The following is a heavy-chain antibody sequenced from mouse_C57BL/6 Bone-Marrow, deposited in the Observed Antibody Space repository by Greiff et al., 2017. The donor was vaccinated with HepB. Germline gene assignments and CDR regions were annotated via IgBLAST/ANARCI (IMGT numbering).Heavy chain of an antibody. D-gene: IGHD2-5*01. V-gene: IGHV5-17*01. J-gene: IGHJ2*01. CDR2: ISSGSSTI. Sequence: EVQLVESGGGLVKPGGSLKLSCAASGFTFSDYGMHWVRQAPEKGLEWVAYISSGSSTIYYEDTVKGRFTISRDNAKNPLFLQMTSLRSEDTAMYYCARLYYSNYEYFDYWGQGTTLTVSS. CDR1: GFTFSDYG. CDR3: ARLYYSNYEYFDY.